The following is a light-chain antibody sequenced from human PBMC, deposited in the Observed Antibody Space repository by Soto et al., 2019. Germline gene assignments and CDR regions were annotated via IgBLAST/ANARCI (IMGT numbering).Light chain of an antibody. CDR2: DVS. V-gene: IGLV2-14*01. J-gene: IGLJ1*01. Sequence: QSVVTQPASVSGSPGQPITISCTGTSSDVGGYNFVSWYQQHPGKAPKPIIYDVSNRPSGVSYRFSGSKSGNTASLTISGLQAEDEADYYCCSYTARSTHVFGPGTKVTVL. CDR3: CSYTARSTHV. CDR1: SSDVGGYNF.